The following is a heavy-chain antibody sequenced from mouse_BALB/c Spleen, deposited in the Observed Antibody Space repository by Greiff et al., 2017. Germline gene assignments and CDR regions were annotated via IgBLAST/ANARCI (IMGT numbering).Heavy chain of an antibody. Sequence: VQLHQPGAELVKPGASVKLSCKASGYTFTSYWMHWVKQRPGQGLEWIGEINPSNGRTNYNEKFKSKATLTVDKSSSTAYMQLSSLTSEDSAVYYCARSGNYAVFDVWGAGTTVTVSS. D-gene: IGHD2-1*01. CDR2: INPSNGRT. V-gene: IGHV1S81*02. J-gene: IGHJ1*01. CDR3: ARSGNYAVFDV. CDR1: GYTFTSYW.